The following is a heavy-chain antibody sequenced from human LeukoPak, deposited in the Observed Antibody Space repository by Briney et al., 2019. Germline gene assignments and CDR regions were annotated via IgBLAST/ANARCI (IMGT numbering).Heavy chain of an antibody. J-gene: IGHJ4*02. D-gene: IGHD2-2*01. CDR3: ARNIGTGYCSSTSCLPDY. Sequence: SGGSLRLSCAASGFTFSRYSMNWVRQAPGKGLEWVSYISSSSNTIYYADSVKGRFTISRDNAKNSLYLQMNSLRAEDTAVYYCARNIGTGYCSSTSCLPDYWGQGTLVTVS. CDR1: GFTFSRYS. CDR2: ISSSSNTI. V-gene: IGHV3-48*01.